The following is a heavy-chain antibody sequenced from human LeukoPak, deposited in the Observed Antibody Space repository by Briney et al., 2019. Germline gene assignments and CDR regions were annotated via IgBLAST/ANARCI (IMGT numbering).Heavy chain of an antibody. CDR2: IKQDGSEK. Sequence: SGGSLRLSCAASGFTFSSYAMSWVRQAPGKGLEWVANIKQDGSEKYYVDSVKGRFTISRDNAKNSLYLQMNSLRAEDTAVYYCARDKIVGATHFDYWGQGTLATVSS. J-gene: IGHJ4*02. CDR1: GFTFSSYA. CDR3: ARDKIVGATHFDY. V-gene: IGHV3-7*01. D-gene: IGHD1-26*01.